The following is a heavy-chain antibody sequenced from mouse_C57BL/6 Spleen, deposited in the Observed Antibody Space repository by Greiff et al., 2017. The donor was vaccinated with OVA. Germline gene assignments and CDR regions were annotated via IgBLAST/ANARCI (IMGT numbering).Heavy chain of an antibody. CDR2: ISSGSSTI. CDR3: ARTRQLRLDYYAMDY. Sequence: EVKVVESGGGLVKPGGSLKLSCAASGFTFSDYGMHWVRQAPEKGLEWVAYISSGSSTIYYADTVKGRFTISRDNAKNTLFLQMTSLRSEDTAMYYCARTRQLRLDYYAMDYWGQGTSVTVSS. D-gene: IGHD3-2*02. J-gene: IGHJ4*01. CDR1: GFTFSDYG. V-gene: IGHV5-17*01.